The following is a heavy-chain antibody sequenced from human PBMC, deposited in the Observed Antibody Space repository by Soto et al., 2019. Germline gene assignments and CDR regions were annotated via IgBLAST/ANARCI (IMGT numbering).Heavy chain of an antibody. Sequence: SETLSLTCTVSGVSITSGTYYWGWIRQPPGKGLEWIGTIYYTGSTYYDPSLKSRVTISVDTSKNQFSLKLTSVTAADTAVYYCARLSGWNYWGHGTLVTVS. CDR3: ARLSGWNY. CDR2: IYYTGST. D-gene: IGHD3-10*01. V-gene: IGHV4-39*01. CDR1: GVSITSGTYY. J-gene: IGHJ4*01.